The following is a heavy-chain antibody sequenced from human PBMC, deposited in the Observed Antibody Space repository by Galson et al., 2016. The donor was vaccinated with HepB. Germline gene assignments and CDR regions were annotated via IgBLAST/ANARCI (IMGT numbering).Heavy chain of an antibody. CDR1: GASIGSGGYY. V-gene: IGHV4-31*03. CDR2: IYYSGAT. J-gene: IGHJ4*02. Sequence: TLSLTCTVSGASIGSGGYYWSWTRQHPGKVLEWIGYIYYSGATYYNPSLESRVAISIDTSKNQFSLNLNSLTAADTAVYYCARADYDSSGYYYFVSWGQGTLVTVSS. D-gene: IGHD3-22*01. CDR3: ARADYDSSGYYYFVS.